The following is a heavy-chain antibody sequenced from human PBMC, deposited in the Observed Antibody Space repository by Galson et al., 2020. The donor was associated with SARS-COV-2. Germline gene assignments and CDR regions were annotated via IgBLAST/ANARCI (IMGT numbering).Heavy chain of an antibody. J-gene: IGHJ6*02. Sequence: GESLKISCAASGFTFSSYAMHWVRQAPGKGLEWVAVISYDGSNKYYADSVKGRFTISRDNSKNTLYLQMNSLRAEDTAVYYCARDEQQLVLFDVFYYGMDVWGQGTTVTVSS. CDR1: GFTFSSYA. CDR2: ISYDGSNK. D-gene: IGHD6-13*01. CDR3: ARDEQQLVLFDVFYYGMDV. V-gene: IGHV3-30-3*01.